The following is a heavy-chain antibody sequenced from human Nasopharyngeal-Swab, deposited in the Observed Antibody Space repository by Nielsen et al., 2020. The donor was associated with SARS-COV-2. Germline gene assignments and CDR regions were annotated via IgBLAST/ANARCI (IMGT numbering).Heavy chain of an antibody. Sequence: GESLKISCAASGVTFSTLWLSWVRQTPGKGLEWVANIKQGGSEQFYVDSVKGRFTISRDDAKNSVYLQMNSLRAEDTAVYYCARESVVTGMDDATDIWGQGTMVTVSS. V-gene: IGHV3-7*04. CDR2: IKQGGSEQ. CDR3: ARESVVTGMDDATDI. CDR1: GVTFSTLW. D-gene: IGHD2-21*02. J-gene: IGHJ3*02.